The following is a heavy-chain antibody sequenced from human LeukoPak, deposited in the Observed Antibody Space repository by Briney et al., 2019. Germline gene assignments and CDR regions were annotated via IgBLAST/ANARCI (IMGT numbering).Heavy chain of an antibody. Sequence: GGSLRLSCAASGFTFSNFAMNWVRQAPGKGLEWVAFISYDGSIKSYADSVKGRFAVSRDNSKNTLYLQMNSLRPEDTAFYYCAKSYDDGWYVCDYWGQGTLVTVSS. CDR2: ISYDGSIK. V-gene: IGHV3-30*09. CDR1: GFTFSNFA. CDR3: AKSYDDGWYVCDY. J-gene: IGHJ4*02. D-gene: IGHD6-19*01.